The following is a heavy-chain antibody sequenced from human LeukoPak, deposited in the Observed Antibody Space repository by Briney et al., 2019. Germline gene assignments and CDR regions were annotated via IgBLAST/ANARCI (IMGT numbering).Heavy chain of an antibody. CDR1: GFPFTAYN. V-gene: IGHV3-48*01. Sequence: GGSLRLSCVASGFPFTAYNMNWVRQAPGKGLEGVSYIRSGSPSIYYADSVKGRFTISRDNAKNTLYLQMNTQRAEETAVHYCARGYSYYNYYMDVWGKGTTVTVSS. D-gene: IGHD4-11*01. J-gene: IGHJ6*03. CDR3: ARGYSYYNYYMDV. CDR2: IRSGSPSI.